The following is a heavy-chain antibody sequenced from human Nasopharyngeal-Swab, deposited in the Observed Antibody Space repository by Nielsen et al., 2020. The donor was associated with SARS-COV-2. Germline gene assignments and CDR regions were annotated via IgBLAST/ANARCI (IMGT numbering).Heavy chain of an antibody. D-gene: IGHD3-3*01. CDR1: GGSISSSSYY. CDR2: IYYSGST. V-gene: IGHV4-39*01. CDR3: ARHQEFTIFGVVIRGAFDI. Sequence: SETLSLTCTVSGGSISSSSYYWGWILQPPGKGLEWIGSIYYSGSTYYNPSLKSRVTISVDTSKNQFSLKLSSVTAADTAVYYCARHQEFTIFGVVIRGAFDIWGQGTMVTVSS. J-gene: IGHJ3*02.